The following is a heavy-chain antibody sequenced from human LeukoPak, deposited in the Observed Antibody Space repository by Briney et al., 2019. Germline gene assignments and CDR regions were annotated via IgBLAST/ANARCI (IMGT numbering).Heavy chain of an antibody. CDR1: GYTFTGYY. Sequence: ASVKVSCKASGYTFTGYYMHWVRQAPGQGLEWMGWINPNSGGTNYAQKFQGRVTMTRDTSISTAYMELSRLRSDDTDVYYCARGPVAAYNYDFWSGFDYWGQGTLVTVSS. J-gene: IGHJ4*02. D-gene: IGHD3-3*01. V-gene: IGHV1-2*02. CDR2: INPNSGGT. CDR3: ARGPVAAYNYDFWSGFDY.